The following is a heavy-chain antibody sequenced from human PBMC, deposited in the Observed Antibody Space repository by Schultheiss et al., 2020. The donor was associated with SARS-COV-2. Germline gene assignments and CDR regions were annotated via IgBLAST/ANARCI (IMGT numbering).Heavy chain of an antibody. D-gene: IGHD5-12*01. CDR3: ARLYSPSGLGQDDALDV. V-gene: IGHV3-33*05. J-gene: IGHJ3*01. CDR1: GFTLSDYG. Sequence: GESLKISCAASGFTLSDYGMHWFRQAPDKGLEWVALISYDGSNKYYADSVQGRFTISRDNAKNTLYLQMDSLGVDDTAVYYCARLYSPSGLGQDDALDVWGQGTMVTVSS. CDR2: ISYDGSNK.